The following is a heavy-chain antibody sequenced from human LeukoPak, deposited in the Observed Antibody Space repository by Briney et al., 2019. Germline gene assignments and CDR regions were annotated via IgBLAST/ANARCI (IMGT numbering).Heavy chain of an antibody. D-gene: IGHD3-3*01. Sequence: PSETLSLTCTVSGGSISSYYWSWIRQPPGKGLEWIGYIYYSGSTNYNPSLKSRVTISVDTSKNQFSLKLSSVTAADTAVYYCARVATRYYDFWSRYPYYFDYWGQGTLVTVSS. J-gene: IGHJ4*02. V-gene: IGHV4-59*01. CDR3: ARVATRYYDFWSRYPYYFDY. CDR2: IYYSGST. CDR1: GGSISSYY.